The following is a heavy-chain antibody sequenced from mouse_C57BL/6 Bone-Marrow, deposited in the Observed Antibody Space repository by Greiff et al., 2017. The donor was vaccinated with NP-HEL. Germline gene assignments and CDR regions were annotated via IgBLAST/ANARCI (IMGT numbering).Heavy chain of an antibody. CDR2: IYPGGGYT. V-gene: IGHV1-63*01. Sequence: VKLMESGAELVRPGTSVKMSCKASGYTFTNYWIGWAKQRPGHGLEWIGDIYPGGGYTNYNEKFKGKATLTADKSSSTAYMQFSSLTSEDSAIYYCARDGSSSWYFDVWGTGTTVTVSS. D-gene: IGHD1-1*01. J-gene: IGHJ1*03. CDR3: ARDGSSSWYFDV. CDR1: GYTFTNYW.